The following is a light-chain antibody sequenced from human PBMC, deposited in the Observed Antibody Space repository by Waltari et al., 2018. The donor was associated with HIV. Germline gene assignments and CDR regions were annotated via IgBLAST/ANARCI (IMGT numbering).Light chain of an antibody. Sequence: DIQLTQSPSFLSASVGDRVTITCRASQGINTYLAWYQQRPGKAPQLLMYSASTLHRGAPSTLSGSGSGTEFTLTINTLQPEDFATYYCQQLYSFPLTFGGGTKVE. CDR3: QQLYSFPLT. J-gene: IGKJ4*01. CDR2: SAS. V-gene: IGKV1-9*01. CDR1: QGINTY.